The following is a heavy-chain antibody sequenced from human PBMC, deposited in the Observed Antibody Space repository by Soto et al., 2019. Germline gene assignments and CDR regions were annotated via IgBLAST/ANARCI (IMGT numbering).Heavy chain of an antibody. CDR1: GFIFSSYG. J-gene: IGHJ4*02. V-gene: IGHV3-30*18. CDR3: AKSITMVRGVIDY. CDR2: ISYDGSNK. D-gene: IGHD3-10*01. Sequence: QVQLVESGGGVVQPGRSLRLSCAASGFIFSSYGMHWVRQAPGKGLEWVAVISYDGSNKYYADSVKGRFTISRDNSKNTLYLQMNSLRAEDTAVYYCAKSITMVRGVIDYWGQGTLVTVSS.